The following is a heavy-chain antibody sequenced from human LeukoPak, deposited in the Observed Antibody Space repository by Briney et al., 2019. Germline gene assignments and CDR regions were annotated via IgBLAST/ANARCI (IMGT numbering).Heavy chain of an antibody. Sequence: SETLSLTCAVPGGSISSSNWWSWVRQPPGKGLEWIGEIYHSGSTNYNPSLKSRVTISVDKSKNQFSLKLSSVTAADTAVYYCASGFYSSSWAAYYYYGMDVWGQGTTVTVSS. V-gene: IGHV4-4*02. CDR1: GGSISSSNW. CDR3: ASGFYSSSWAAYYYYGMDV. J-gene: IGHJ6*02. D-gene: IGHD6-13*01. CDR2: IYHSGST.